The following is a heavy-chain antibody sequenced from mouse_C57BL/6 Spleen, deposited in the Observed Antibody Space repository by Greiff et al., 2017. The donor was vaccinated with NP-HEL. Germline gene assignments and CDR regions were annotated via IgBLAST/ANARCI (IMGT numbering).Heavy chain of an antibody. CDR3: ARSRDGYGYAMDY. CDR2: IYPGSGNT. Sequence: VKLQQSGAELVRPGASVKLSCKASGYTFTDYYINWVKQRPGQGLEWIARIYPGSGNTYYNEKFKGKATLTAEKSSSTAYMQLSSLTSEDSAVYFCARSRDGYGYAMDYWGQGTSVTVSS. CDR1: GYTFTDYY. V-gene: IGHV1-76*01. D-gene: IGHD2-2*01. J-gene: IGHJ4*01.